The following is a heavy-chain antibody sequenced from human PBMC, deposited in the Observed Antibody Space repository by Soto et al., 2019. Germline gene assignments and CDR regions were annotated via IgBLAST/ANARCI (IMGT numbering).Heavy chain of an antibody. Sequence: SETLSLTCTVSGGSISSSSYYWGWIRQPPGKGLEWIGSIYYSGSTYYNPSLKSRVTISVDTSKNQFSLKLSSVTAADTAVYYCARLGGGVGALGYWGQGTLVTVSS. V-gene: IGHV4-39*01. CDR2: IYYSGST. D-gene: IGHD1-26*01. CDR3: ARLGGGVGALGY. CDR1: GGSISSSSYY. J-gene: IGHJ4*02.